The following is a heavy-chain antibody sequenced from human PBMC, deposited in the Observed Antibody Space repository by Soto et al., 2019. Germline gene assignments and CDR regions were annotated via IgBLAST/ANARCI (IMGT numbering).Heavy chain of an antibody. CDR3: ARDSSFDDSSGYLDY. CDR2: THHSGRT. Sequence: SETLSLTCTVSGGSMSSSNWWNWVRQPPGKGLEWIGETHHSGRTNYNPSLKGRLTISRDNAKNSLYLQMNSLRAEDTAVYYCARDSSFDDSSGYLDYWGQGTLVTVSS. CDR1: GGSMSSSNW. D-gene: IGHD3-22*01. V-gene: IGHV4-4*02. J-gene: IGHJ4*02.